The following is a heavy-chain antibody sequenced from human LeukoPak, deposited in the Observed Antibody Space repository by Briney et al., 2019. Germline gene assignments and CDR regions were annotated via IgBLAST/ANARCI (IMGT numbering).Heavy chain of an antibody. CDR1: GGTFTSYP. D-gene: IGHD6-13*01. CDR3: ATQQSGKQQHP. Sequence: GPSVKVSCKASGGTFTSYPFAWGRQAPGQGLEWMGGIIPIFGTANYAQKFQGRVTITADESTSTAYMELSSLRSEDTAVYYCATQQSGKQQHPWGQGTLVTVSS. J-gene: IGHJ5*02. CDR2: IIPIFGTA. V-gene: IGHV1-69*13.